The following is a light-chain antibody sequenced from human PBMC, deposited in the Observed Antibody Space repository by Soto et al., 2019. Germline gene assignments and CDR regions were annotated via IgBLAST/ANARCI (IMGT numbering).Light chain of an antibody. CDR1: QSFSSY. CDR3: QQYNNWPRT. Sequence: IVLTQSPATLSFSPWEIATLSCSASQSFSSYLAWYQQKPGQAPRLLIYGASTRATGIPARFSGSGSGTEFTLTISSLQSEDFAVYYCQQYNNWPRTFGQGTKVDIK. J-gene: IGKJ1*01. V-gene: IGKV3-15*01. CDR2: GAS.